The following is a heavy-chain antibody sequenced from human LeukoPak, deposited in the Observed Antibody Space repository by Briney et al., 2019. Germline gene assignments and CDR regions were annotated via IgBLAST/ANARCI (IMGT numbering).Heavy chain of an antibody. CDR1: GLTFSSYS. Sequence: GGSLRLSCAASGLTFSSYSMNWVRQAPGRGLEWVSSISSSSSYIYYADSVKGRFTISRDNAENSLYLQMNSLRAEDTAVYYCARDFTSGMDVWGQRTTVTVSS. J-gene: IGHJ6*02. CDR3: ARDFTSGMDV. V-gene: IGHV3-21*01. CDR2: ISSSSSYI.